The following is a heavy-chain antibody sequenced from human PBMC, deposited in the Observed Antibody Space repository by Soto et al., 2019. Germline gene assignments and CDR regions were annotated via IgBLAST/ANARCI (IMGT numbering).Heavy chain of an antibody. CDR3: ASGGSSLNFDS. CDR1: GFTFRSYL. D-gene: IGHD6-6*01. J-gene: IGHJ4*02. V-gene: IGHV3-74*01. CDR2: INSDGSST. Sequence: GGSLILSCAASGFTFRSYLMQWVRQAPGKGLVWVSWINSDGSSTSYADSVKGRFTISRDNAKNTLYLQMNSLRAEDTAVYYCASGGSSLNFDSWGQGTLVTVSS.